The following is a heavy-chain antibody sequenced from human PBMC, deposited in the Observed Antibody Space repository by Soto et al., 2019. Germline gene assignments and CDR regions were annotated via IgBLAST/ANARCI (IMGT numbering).Heavy chain of an antibody. V-gene: IGHV1-69*01. CDR2: IIPIFGTA. Sequence: QVQLVQSGAEVKKPWSSVKVSCKASGGTFSSYSINWVRQDPGQGLEWMGEIIPIFGTANYAEKFQGRVTITADESTSTAYMELSSLRSEDTAVYYCARDGGRHSGGIDYWGQGTLVTVSS. CDR3: ARDGGRHSGGIDY. CDR1: GGTFSSYS. D-gene: IGHD1-26*01. J-gene: IGHJ4*02.